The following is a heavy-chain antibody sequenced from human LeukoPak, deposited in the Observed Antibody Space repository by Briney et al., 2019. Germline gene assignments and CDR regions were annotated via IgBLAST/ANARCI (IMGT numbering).Heavy chain of an antibody. D-gene: IGHD1-26*01. CDR1: GASISSYY. CDR2: IYYSGST. Sequence: SETLSLTCTVSGASISSYYWTWIRQPPGKGLEWIGYIYYSGSTNYNPSLKSRVTISVDTSKNQFSLKLSSVTAADTAVYYCARVFAGGSTPAFDIWGQGTMVTVSS. V-gene: IGHV4-59*01. J-gene: IGHJ3*02. CDR3: ARVFAGGSTPAFDI.